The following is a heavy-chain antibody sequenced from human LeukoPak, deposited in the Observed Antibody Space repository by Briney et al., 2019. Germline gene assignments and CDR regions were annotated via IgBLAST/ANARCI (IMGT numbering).Heavy chain of an antibody. CDR1: GFTFSDYS. V-gene: IGHV3-21*01. CDR3: TRDPIAAAASGGAY. D-gene: IGHD6-13*01. J-gene: IGHJ4*02. CDR2: ITSRSSYM. Sequence: GGSLRLSCAASGFTFSDYSLNWVRQAPGKGLEWVSSITSRSSYMYYGDSVKGRFTVSRDNAKNSLYLQMNSLRAEDTAVYYCTRDPIAAAASGGAYWGQGTLVTVSS.